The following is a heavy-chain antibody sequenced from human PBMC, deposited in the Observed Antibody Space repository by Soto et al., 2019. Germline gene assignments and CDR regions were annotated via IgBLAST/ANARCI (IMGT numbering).Heavy chain of an antibody. J-gene: IGHJ6*02. V-gene: IGHV3-73*01. CDR2: IRSKANSYAT. Sequence: PGGSLRLSCAASGFTFSGSAMHWVRQASGKGLEWVGRIRSKANSYATAYAASVKGRFTISRDDSKNTAYLQMNSLKTEDTAVYYCTSRGQRWLGTDVWGQGTTVTVSS. CDR3: TSRGQRWLGTDV. CDR1: GFTFSGSA. D-gene: IGHD5-18*01.